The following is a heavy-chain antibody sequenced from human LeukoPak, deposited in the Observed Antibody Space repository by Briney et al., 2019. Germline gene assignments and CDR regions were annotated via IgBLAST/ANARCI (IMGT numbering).Heavy chain of an antibody. J-gene: IGHJ5*02. CDR2: IRYDGSNK. D-gene: IGHD3-10*01. V-gene: IGHV3-30*02. Sequence: GGSLRLSCAASGFTFSSYGMHWVLQAPGKGLEWVAFIRYDGSNKYYADSVKGRFTISRDNSKNTLYLQMNSLRAEDTAVYYCAKVTMVRGVMDWFDPWGQGTLVTVSS. CDR3: AKVTMVRGVMDWFDP. CDR1: GFTFSSYG.